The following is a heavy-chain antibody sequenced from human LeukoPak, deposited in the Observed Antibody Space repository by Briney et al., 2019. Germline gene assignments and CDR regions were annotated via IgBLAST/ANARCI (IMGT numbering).Heavy chain of an antibody. CDR1: GFTVSSNY. D-gene: IGHD3-10*01. CDR2: IFSGGST. Sequence: PGGSLRLSCAASGFTVSSNYMSWVRQAPGKGLEWVSVIFSGGSTYYADSVKGRFTISRDNSRNTLYLQMNSLRAEDTAVYYCARYYYGSGSYSFADYWGQGTLVT. J-gene: IGHJ4*02. V-gene: IGHV3-53*01. CDR3: ARYYYGSGSYSFADY.